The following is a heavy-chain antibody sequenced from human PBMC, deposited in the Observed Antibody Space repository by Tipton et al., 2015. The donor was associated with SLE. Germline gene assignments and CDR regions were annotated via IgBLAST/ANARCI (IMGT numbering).Heavy chain of an antibody. CDR1: GGSISRHV. CDR3: ARGPANTWRAFDV. V-gene: IGHV4-59*11. Sequence: TLSLTCTVSGGSISRHVWSWIRQPPNKGLAWIGFVYYSGNTEYNPSLKSRVTISVDMSKNQFSLRLRSVTSADTAVYYCARGPANTWRAFDVWAQGTMVTVSS. D-gene: IGHD1/OR15-1a*01. J-gene: IGHJ3*01. CDR2: VYYSGNT.